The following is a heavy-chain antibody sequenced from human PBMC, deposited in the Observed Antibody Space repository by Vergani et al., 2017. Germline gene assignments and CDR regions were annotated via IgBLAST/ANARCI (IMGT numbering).Heavy chain of an antibody. D-gene: IGHD4-11*01. Sequence: QVQLQESGPGLVKPSETLSLTCVVNGGSFTSYHWTWIRQSPGEGLEWVGDIDYTGRPDYNPSLKSRLTMSVDKSRNQFSLTRNSVTATDTAIYFCARVNTETNGHLYYYYYMDFLGQGTAVTVS. CDR1: GGSFTSYH. CDR3: ARVNTETNGHLYYYYYMDF. CDR2: IDYTGRP. V-gene: IGHV4-34*10. J-gene: IGHJ6*03.